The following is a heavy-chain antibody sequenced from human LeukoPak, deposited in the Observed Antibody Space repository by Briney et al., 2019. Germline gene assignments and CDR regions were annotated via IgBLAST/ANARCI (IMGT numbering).Heavy chain of an antibody. V-gene: IGHV3-30*02. Sequence: GGSLRLSCAASGFTFNNYGMHWVRQAPGKGLEWLAFIRYDGSNTYYADSVKGRFTVSRDDSKNTLYLQMNSLRGDDTAVYYCARERGYYDNSGYLPTTYFQHWGQGTLVTVSS. CDR3: ARERGYYDNSGYLPTTYFQH. D-gene: IGHD3-22*01. CDR1: GFTFNNYG. J-gene: IGHJ1*01. CDR2: IRYDGSNT.